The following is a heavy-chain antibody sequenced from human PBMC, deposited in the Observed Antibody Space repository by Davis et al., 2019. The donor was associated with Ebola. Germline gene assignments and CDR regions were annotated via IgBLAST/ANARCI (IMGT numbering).Heavy chain of an antibody. Sequence: GESLKISCAASGFTFSSYWMSWVRQAPGKGLEWVANINKDGSDKYYVDSVKGRFTISRDNGKNSLYLQMNSLRAEDTAIYYCARDGDWTYDCWGQGTLVTVSS. D-gene: IGHD1-7*01. CDR2: INKDGSDK. V-gene: IGHV3-7*01. CDR1: GFTFSSYW. J-gene: IGHJ4*02. CDR3: ARDGDWTYDC.